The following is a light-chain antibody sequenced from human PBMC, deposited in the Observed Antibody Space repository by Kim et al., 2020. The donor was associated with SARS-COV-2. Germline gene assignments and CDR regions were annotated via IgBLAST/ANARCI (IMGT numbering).Light chain of an antibody. J-gene: IGLJ2*01. V-gene: IGLV1-51*01. Sequence: GQKVTISCSGRASNIGNNYVSWYEQLPGTAPKLLIYDTNTRPSGIPDRFSGSKSGTSATLGITELQTGDEADYYCGAWDSSLSVVVFGGGTQLTVL. CDR3: GAWDSSLSVVV. CDR1: ASNIGNNY. CDR2: DTN.